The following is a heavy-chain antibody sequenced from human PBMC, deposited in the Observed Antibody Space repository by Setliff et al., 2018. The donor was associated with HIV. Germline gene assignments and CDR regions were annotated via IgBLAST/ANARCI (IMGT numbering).Heavy chain of an antibody. CDR3: ARDRCNGIKCYLYNWFDP. CDR1: GYSFSSHP. V-gene: IGHV1-3*04. J-gene: IGHJ5*02. CDR2: IKTDNGDT. D-gene: IGHD2-15*01. Sequence: ASVKVSCKASGYSFSSHPIHWVRQAPGQRPEWMGWIKTDNGDTQYSQKFRDRVTITRDTSADTVYMELRSLRSEDTAVYYCARDRCNGIKCYLYNWFDPWGQGTLVTVSS.